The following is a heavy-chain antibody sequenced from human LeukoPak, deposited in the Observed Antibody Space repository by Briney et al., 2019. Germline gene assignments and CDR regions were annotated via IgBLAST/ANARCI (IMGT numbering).Heavy chain of an antibody. D-gene: IGHD3-22*01. J-gene: IGHJ4*02. V-gene: IGHV3-21*01. CDR2: ISSSSSYI. Sequence: GGSLRLSCAASGFTFSSYSMNWIRQAPGKGLEWVSSISSSSSYIYYADSVKGRFTISRDNAKNSLYLQMNSLRAEDTAVYYCARGGLNYYDSSGYYSDIDYWGQGTLVTVSS. CDR1: GFTFSSYS. CDR3: ARGGLNYYDSSGYYSDIDY.